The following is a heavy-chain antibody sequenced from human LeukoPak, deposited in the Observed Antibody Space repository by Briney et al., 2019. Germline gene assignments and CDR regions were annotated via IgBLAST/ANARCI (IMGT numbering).Heavy chain of an antibody. CDR3: ARHGFNYYDSSGYYRFDY. V-gene: IGHV3-21*01. D-gene: IGHD3-22*01. CDR2: ISSGSSAI. J-gene: IGHJ4*02. CDR1: GFTFSTYS. Sequence: GGSLRLSCEASGFTFSTYSMTWVRQAPGKGLEWVSIISSGSSAIFSADALKGRFTISRDDAKNLLYLDMNSLRAEDTAVYYCARHGFNYYDSSGYYRFDYWGQGTLVTVSS.